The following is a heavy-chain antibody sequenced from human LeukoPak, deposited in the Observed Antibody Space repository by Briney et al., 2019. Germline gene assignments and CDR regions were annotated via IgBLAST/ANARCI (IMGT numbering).Heavy chain of an antibody. Sequence: ASVKVSCKASGYTFTKYGITWVRQAPGQGLEWMGWISTYNGNTNYAQKLQGRVTMTTDTSTSTAYMELRSLRSDDTAVYYCARDSYSRSGDYWGQGTLVTVSS. CDR3: ARDSYSRSGDY. CDR1: GYTFTKYG. J-gene: IGHJ4*02. D-gene: IGHD6-13*01. V-gene: IGHV1-18*01. CDR2: ISTYNGNT.